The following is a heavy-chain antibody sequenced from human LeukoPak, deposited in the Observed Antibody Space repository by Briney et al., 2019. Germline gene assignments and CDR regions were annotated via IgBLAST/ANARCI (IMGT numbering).Heavy chain of an antibody. Sequence: SETLSLTCTVSGGSISSYYWSWIRQPPGMGLEWIAYIYYTGRTSYNPSLMTRVNISVDTSKNQFSLKLSSVTAADTAVYYCARDRPGGSSLDYWGQGTLVTVSS. CDR1: GGSISSYY. V-gene: IGHV4-59*01. D-gene: IGHD6-13*01. CDR2: IYYTGRT. J-gene: IGHJ4*02. CDR3: ARDRPGGSSLDY.